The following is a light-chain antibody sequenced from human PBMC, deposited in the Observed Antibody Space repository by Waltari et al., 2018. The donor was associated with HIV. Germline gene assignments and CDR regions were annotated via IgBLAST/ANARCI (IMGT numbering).Light chain of an antibody. J-gene: IGLJ3*02. CDR1: RSNIGVGYD. Sequence: QSELTQPPSVSGAPGPRVTISCHGTRSNIGVGYDVHLYQQLPGTAPNILIYGNNNRPSGVPDRFSGSKSGASASLAITGLQAEDEADYYCQSYDSGLSGGEVFGGGTKLTVL. CDR2: GNN. CDR3: QSYDSGLSGGEV. V-gene: IGLV1-40*01.